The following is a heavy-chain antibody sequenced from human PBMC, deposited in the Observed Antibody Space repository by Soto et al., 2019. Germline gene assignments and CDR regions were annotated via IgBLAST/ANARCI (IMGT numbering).Heavy chain of an antibody. J-gene: IGHJ3*02. CDR3: ATKGPMTRAFDI. V-gene: IGHV3-48*03. CDR1: GFTFSSYE. D-gene: IGHD3-22*01. Sequence: GGSLRLSCAASGFTFSSYEMNWVRQAPGKGLEWVSYISSSGSTIYYADSVKGRFTISRDNAKNSLYLQMNSLRAEDTAVYSCATKGPMTRAFDIWGQGTMVTVSS. CDR2: ISSSGSTI.